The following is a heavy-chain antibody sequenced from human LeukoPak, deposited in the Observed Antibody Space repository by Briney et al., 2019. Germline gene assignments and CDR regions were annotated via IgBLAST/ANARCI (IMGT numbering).Heavy chain of an antibody. J-gene: IGHJ5*02. D-gene: IGHD6-13*01. CDR1: GFTFSSYS. V-gene: IGHV3-48*04. CDR2: ISSSGSTI. Sequence: GGSLRLSCAASGFTFSSYSMNWVRQAPGKGLEWVSYISSSGSTIYYADSVKGRFTISRDNAKNSLYLQMNSLRAEDTAVYYCARDRDSSSWYWFDPWGQGTLVTVSS. CDR3: ARDRDSSSWYWFDP.